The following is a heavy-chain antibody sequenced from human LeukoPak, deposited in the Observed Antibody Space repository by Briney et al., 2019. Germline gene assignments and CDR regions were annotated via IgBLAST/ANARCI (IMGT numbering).Heavy chain of an antibody. CDR1: GYTFNTYG. D-gene: IGHD3-10*01. J-gene: IGHJ6*02. V-gene: IGHV1-18*01. CDR2: INTDNGNT. CDR3: ARVPWYYGSGTPKFWGYYGMDV. Sequence: ASVKVSCKASGYTFNTYGITRVRQAPGQGLEWMGWINTDNGNTNYAQNLQGRVSMTTDTSTTTAYMELRSLRSDDTAVYYCARVPWYYGSGTPKFWGYYGMDVWGQGTTVTVSS.